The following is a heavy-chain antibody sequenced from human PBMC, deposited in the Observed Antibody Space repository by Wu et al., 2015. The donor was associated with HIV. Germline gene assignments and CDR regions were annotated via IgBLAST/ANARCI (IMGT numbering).Heavy chain of an antibody. V-gene: IGHV1-2*02. CDR3: FVYFRYQLPDTNDTFDV. CDR1: GDTFSSYD. J-gene: IGHJ3*01. CDR2: INPKSGGT. D-gene: IGHD2-2*01. Sequence: QVQLVQSGAEVKKPGASVKISCKVSGDTFSSYDIHWVRQAAGQGLEWMGWINPKSGGTNYAQRFQGRVTMTRDTSISTVYMELSRLRSDDTAVYYCFVYFRYQLPDTNDTFDVWGQGTMVTVSS.